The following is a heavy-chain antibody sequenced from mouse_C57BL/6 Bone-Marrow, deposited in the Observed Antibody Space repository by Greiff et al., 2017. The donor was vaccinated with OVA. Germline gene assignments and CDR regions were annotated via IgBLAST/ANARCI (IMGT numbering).Heavy chain of an antibody. CDR3: ARFHDVGYFDY. CDR2: ISYDGSN. Sequence: EVKLEESGPGLVKPSQSLSLTCSVTGYSITSGYYWNWIRQFPGNNLEWMGYISYDGSNNYNPSLKNRISITRDTSKNQFFLKLKSVTTEDTATDYCARFHDVGYFDYWGQGTTLTVSS. CDR1: GYSITSGYY. V-gene: IGHV3-6*01. J-gene: IGHJ2*01.